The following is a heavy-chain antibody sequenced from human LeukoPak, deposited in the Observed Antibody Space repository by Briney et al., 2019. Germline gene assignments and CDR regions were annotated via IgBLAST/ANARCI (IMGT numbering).Heavy chain of an antibody. D-gene: IGHD3-22*01. Sequence: ASVKVSCKASGYTFTSYGISWVRQAPGQGLEWMGRIIPILGIANYAQKFQGRVTITADKSTSTAYMELSSLRSEDTAVYYCAGEYYYDSSGSKPGYWGQGTLVTVSS. CDR3: AGEYYYDSSGSKPGY. CDR2: IIPILGIA. J-gene: IGHJ4*02. CDR1: GYTFTSYG. V-gene: IGHV1-69*04.